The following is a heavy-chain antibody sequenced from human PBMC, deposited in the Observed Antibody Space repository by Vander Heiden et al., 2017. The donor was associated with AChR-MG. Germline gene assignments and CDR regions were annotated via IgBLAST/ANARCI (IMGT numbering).Heavy chain of an antibody. CDR3: AKVRQSGYSYGYYYYGMDV. CDR1: GFTFSSYG. V-gene: IGHV3-30*18. J-gene: IGHJ6*02. CDR2: ISYDGSNK. Sequence: QVQLVESGGGVVQPGRSLRLSCAASGFTFSSYGMHWVRQAPGKGLEWVAVISYDGSNKYYADSVKGRFTISRDNSKNTLYLQMNSLRAEDTAVYYCAKVRQSGYSYGYYYYGMDVWGQGTTVTVSS. D-gene: IGHD5-18*01.